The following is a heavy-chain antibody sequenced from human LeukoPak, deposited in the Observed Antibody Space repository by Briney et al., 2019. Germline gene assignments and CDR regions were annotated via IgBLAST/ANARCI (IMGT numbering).Heavy chain of an antibody. CDR3: AKDARSYYGSVYGYYYGMDV. Sequence: GGSLRLSCAASGFTFDDYAMHWVRQAPGKGLEWVSGIGWNSGSIGYADSVKGRFTISRDNAKNSLYLQMNSLRAEDTALYYCAKDARSYYGSVYGYYYGMDVWGQGTTVTVSS. D-gene: IGHD3-10*01. J-gene: IGHJ6*02. CDR1: GFTFDDYA. CDR2: IGWNSGSI. V-gene: IGHV3-9*01.